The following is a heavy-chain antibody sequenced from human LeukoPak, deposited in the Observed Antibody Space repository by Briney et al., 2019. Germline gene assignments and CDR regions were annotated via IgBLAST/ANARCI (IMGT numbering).Heavy chain of an antibody. CDR3: ARESSSSDAFDI. Sequence: GGSLRLSWAASGFTFSSYSMNWVRQAPGKGLEWVSSISSSSSYIYYADSVKGRFTIARDNAKNSLYLQMNSLRAEDTAVYYCARESSSSDAFDIWGQGTMVTVSS. J-gene: IGHJ3*02. CDR2: ISSSSSYI. D-gene: IGHD6-6*01. V-gene: IGHV3-21*01. CDR1: GFTFSSYS.